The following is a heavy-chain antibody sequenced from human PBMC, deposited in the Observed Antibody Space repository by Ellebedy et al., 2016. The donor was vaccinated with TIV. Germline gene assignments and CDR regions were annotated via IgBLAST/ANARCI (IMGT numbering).Heavy chain of an antibody. CDR3: ARSVSVDVQMDY. CDR1: GFSLITDGLS. V-gene: IGHV2-70*17. D-gene: IGHD3-10*02. J-gene: IGHJ4*02. Sequence: SGPTLVKPTQTLTLTCTFSGFSLITDGLSMSWIRQPPGKALEWLARIDWDDDKFYNSSLKTRLTVSKDTSKNQVVLTMTNMDPVDTATYYCARSVSVDVQMDYWGQGILVTVSS. CDR2: IDWDDDK.